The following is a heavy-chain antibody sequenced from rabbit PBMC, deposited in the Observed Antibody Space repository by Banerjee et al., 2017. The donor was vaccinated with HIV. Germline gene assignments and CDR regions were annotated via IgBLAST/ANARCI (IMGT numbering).Heavy chain of an antibody. CDR2: IDTRSSGNT. J-gene: IGHJ3*01. D-gene: IGHD1-1*01. CDR3: AREYDSSNGDYRDYAMDL. V-gene: IGHV1S45*01. Sequence: QEQLEESGGDLVKPEGSLTLTCKASGLDFSSSYWISWVRQAPGKGLEWIACIDTRSSGNTWYASWAKGRFTISKTSSTTVTLQMTSLTAADTATYFCAREYDSSNGDYRDYAMDLWGQGTLVTVS. CDR1: GLDFSSSYW.